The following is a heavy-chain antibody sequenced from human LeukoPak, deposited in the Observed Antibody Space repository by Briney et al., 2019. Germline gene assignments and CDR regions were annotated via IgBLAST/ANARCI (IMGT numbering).Heavy chain of an antibody. CDR3: ARLPGGIFGVVIYYFDY. V-gene: IGHV4-39*01. CDR1: GGSISSSSYY. CDR2: IYYSGST. Sequence: SETLSLTCTVSGGSISSSSYYWGWIRQPPGKGLEWIGSIYYSGSTYYNASLKSRVTISVDTSKNQFSLKLSSVTAADTAVYYCARLPGGIFGVVIYYFDYWGQGTLVTVSS. D-gene: IGHD3-3*01. J-gene: IGHJ4*02.